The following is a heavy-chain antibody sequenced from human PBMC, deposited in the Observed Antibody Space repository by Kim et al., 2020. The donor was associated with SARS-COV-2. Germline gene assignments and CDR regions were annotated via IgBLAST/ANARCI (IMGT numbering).Heavy chain of an antibody. J-gene: IGHJ4*02. D-gene: IGHD3-16*01. Sequence: SPKSRLTLSVDTSKNQFSLKLNSVTAADTAVYYCARLNYDYIWGNMLYFDFWGQGTLVTVSS. CDR3: ARLNYDYIWGNMLYFDF. V-gene: IGHV4-59*08.